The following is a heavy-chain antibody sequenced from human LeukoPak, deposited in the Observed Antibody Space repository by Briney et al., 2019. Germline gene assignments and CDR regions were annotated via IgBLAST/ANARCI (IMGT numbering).Heavy chain of an antibody. CDR3: AREEDSSSSCFDY. CDR1: GFTFSSYA. D-gene: IGHD6-6*01. Sequence: GRSLRLSCAASGFTFSSYAMHWVRQAPGKGLEWVAVISYDGSNKYYADSVKGRFTISRDNSKNTLHLQMNSLRAEDTAVYYCAREEDSSSSCFDYWGQGTLVTVSS. CDR2: ISYDGSNK. J-gene: IGHJ4*02. V-gene: IGHV3-30-3*01.